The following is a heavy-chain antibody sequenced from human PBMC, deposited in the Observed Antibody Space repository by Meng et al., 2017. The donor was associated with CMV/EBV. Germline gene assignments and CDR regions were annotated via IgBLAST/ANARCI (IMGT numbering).Heavy chain of an antibody. CDR1: GGSISSGGYY. CDR3: ARSITIFGVGSRAWFDP. D-gene: IGHD3-3*01. J-gene: IGHJ5*02. V-gene: IGHV4-31*03. Sequence: SETLSLTCTVSGGSISSGGYYWSWIRQHPGKGREWVGYIYYSGSTYYNPSLKSRVTISVDTSKNQFSLKLSSVTAADTAVYYCARSITIFGVGSRAWFDPWGQGTLVTVSS. CDR2: IYYSGST.